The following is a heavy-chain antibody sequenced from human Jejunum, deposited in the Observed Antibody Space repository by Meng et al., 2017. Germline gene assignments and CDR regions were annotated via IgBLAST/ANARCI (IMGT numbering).Heavy chain of an antibody. Sequence: GESLKISCATSRFTFSSYEMNVVRQAPGKGLEWVANISSSGATVYYADSVRGRFTISRDNTKAMISLQMNILRAEDTAIYYCTTCAAYFYFFESWGQGTLVTVSS. CDR3: TTCAAYFYFFES. CDR1: RFTFSSYE. CDR2: ISSSGATV. D-gene: IGHD3-16*01. V-gene: IGHV3-48*03. J-gene: IGHJ4*02.